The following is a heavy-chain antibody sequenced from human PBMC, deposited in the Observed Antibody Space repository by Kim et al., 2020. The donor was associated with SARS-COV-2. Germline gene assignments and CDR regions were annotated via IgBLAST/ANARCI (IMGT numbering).Heavy chain of an antibody. J-gene: IGHJ5*02. CDR1: GYTFTSYA. D-gene: IGHD2-2*01. Sequence: ASVKVSCKASGYTFTSYAMHWVRQAPGQRLEWMGWINAGNGNTKYSQKFQGRVTITRDTSASTAYMELSSLRSEDTAVYYCARDRKARGYCSSTSCSSVSWFDPWGQGTLVTVSS. CDR2: INAGNGNT. CDR3: ARDRKARGYCSSTSCSSVSWFDP. V-gene: IGHV1-3*01.